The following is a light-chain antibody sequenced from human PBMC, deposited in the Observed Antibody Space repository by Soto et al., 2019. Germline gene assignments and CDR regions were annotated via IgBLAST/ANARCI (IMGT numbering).Light chain of an antibody. CDR2: GAS. J-gene: IGKJ4*01. CDR3: QHYNHWPQLS. CDR1: QSVSSK. Sequence: EIVMTQSPATVSVSPGERVTLSCRAGQSVSSKLAWYQQKPGQAPRLLIYGASSRATGVPARFSGSGSGTEFTLTISSLQSEDSALYYCQHYNHWPQLSFGGGTKVDIK. V-gene: IGKV3-15*01.